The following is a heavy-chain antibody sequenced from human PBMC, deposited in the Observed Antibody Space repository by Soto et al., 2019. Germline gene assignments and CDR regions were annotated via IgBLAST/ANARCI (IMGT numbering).Heavy chain of an antibody. CDR2: IMPVFRRP. V-gene: IGHV1-69*12. CDR3: ARDKDRPQLGGNYYYILDV. D-gene: IGHD3-3*02. Sequence: QVQLVQSGAEVKKPGSSVKVSCKASGGTFRTSAISWVRQAPGQGLEWVGGIMPVFRRPKYAQNFQGRVNISADESMSTAYMELSSLRSDDTAVYYCARDKDRPQLGGNYYYILDVWGQGTAVTVSS. CDR1: GGTFRTSA. J-gene: IGHJ6*02.